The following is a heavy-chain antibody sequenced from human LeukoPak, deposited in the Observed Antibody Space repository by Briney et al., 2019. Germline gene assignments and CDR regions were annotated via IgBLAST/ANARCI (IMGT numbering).Heavy chain of an antibody. V-gene: IGHV3-7*03. CDR2: IKRDGSEK. Sequence: GGSLRLSCAASGFTFNSYWMNWVRQAPGKGLEWVANIKRDGSEKYYVDSVKGRFTISRDNAKNSLDLQMNSLRVEDTAVYYYARLGPASSGWPESFDYWGQGTLVTVSS. CDR3: ARLGPASSGWPESFDY. D-gene: IGHD6-19*01. J-gene: IGHJ4*02. CDR1: GFTFNSYW.